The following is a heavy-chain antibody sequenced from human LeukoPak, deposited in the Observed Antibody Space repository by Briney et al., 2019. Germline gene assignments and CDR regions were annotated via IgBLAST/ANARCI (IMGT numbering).Heavy chain of an antibody. V-gene: IGHV3-21*01. D-gene: IGHD2-2*02. Sequence: GGALRLSCAASGFTFSSYSMNWVRQAPGKGLEGVSSISSSSSYIYYADSVKGRFTISRDNAKNSLNLHMNSLRVEDTAVYYCARGDTKDCSSASCHNPFDQWGQGTLVTVSS. CDR1: GFTFSSYS. J-gene: IGHJ4*02. CDR2: ISSSSSYI. CDR3: ARGDTKDCSSASCHNPFDQ.